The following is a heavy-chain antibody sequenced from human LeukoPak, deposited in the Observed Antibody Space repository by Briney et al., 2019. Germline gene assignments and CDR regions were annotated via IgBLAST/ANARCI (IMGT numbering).Heavy chain of an antibody. Sequence: SVKVSCKASGGTFSSYAISWVRQAPGQGLEWMGRIIPIFGTANYAQKLQGRVTMTTDTSTSTAYMELRSLRSDDTAVYYCARGKIEMGAFDIWGQGTMVTVSS. CDR2: IIPIFGTA. J-gene: IGHJ3*02. CDR3: ARGKIEMGAFDI. CDR1: GGTFSSYA. D-gene: IGHD5-24*01. V-gene: IGHV1-69*05.